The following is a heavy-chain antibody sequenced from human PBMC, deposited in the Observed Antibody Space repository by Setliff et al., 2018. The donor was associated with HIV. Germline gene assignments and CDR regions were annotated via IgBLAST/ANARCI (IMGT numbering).Heavy chain of an antibody. D-gene: IGHD3-3*01. CDR2: INHSGST. J-gene: IGHJ3*02. CDR1: GGSFSDNY. V-gene: IGHV4-34*01. Sequence: ASETLSLTCAVYGGSFSDNYWSWIRQPPGKGLEWIGEINHSGSTNYNPSLKSRVTISVDTSKNQFSLKLSSVTAADTAVYYCARHQTTGTIFGVVSPHAVDIWGQGTMVTVSS. CDR3: ARHQTTGTIFGVVSPHAVDI.